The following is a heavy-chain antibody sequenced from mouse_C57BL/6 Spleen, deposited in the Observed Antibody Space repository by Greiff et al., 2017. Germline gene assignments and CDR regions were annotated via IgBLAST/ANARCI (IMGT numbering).Heavy chain of an antibody. CDR1: GYTFTDYY. CDR2: INPNNGGT. V-gene: IGHV1-26*01. J-gene: IGHJ4*01. D-gene: IGHD2-5*01. Sequence: EVQLQQSGPELVKPGASVKISCKASGYTFTDYYMNWVKQSHGKSLEWIGDINPNNGGTSYNQKFKGKATLTVDKSSSTAYMELRSLTSEDSAVYYCARIYYSNFSMDYWGQGTSVTVSS. CDR3: ARIYYSNFSMDY.